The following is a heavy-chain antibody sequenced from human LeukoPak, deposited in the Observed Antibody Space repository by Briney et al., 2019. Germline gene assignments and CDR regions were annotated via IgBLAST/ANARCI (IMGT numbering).Heavy chain of an antibody. CDR3: ARDSGSYYFTFDH. V-gene: IGHV3-33*01. Sequence: GGSLRLSCAASGFTFSSYGMHWVRQAPGKGLEWVAVIWYDGSNKYYADSVKGRFTISRDNSKNTLYLQMNSLRAEDTAVYYCARDSGSYYFTFDHWGQGTLVTVSS. CDR2: IWYDGSNK. D-gene: IGHD1-26*01. J-gene: IGHJ4*02. CDR1: GFTFSSYG.